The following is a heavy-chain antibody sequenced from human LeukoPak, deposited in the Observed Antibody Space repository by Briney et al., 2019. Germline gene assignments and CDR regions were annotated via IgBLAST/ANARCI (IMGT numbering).Heavy chain of an antibody. Sequence: GGSLRLSCVASGFTLNSYAMSWVRQAPTKGLEWVSAISGGGDITYYADSVKGRFTFSKDYSKNTVSLQMNSLRAEDTAIYYCAKGRAPTLFNWFESWGQGTLVTVSS. CDR1: GFTLNSYA. CDR2: ISGGGDIT. J-gene: IGHJ5*01. V-gene: IGHV3-23*01. D-gene: IGHD3-3*01. CDR3: AKGRAPTLFNWFES.